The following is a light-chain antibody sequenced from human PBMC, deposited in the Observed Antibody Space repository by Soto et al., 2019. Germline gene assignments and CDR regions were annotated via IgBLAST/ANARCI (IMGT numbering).Light chain of an antibody. CDR1: QTISSF. Sequence: EIVLTQSPATLSLSPGERATLSCRASQTISSFLAWYQQKPGQAPRLLIYDTSNRATGVPARFSGSRSGTDFTLTISSLESEDFAVYYCQQRTNRPLFGQGTKLEIK. CDR3: QQRTNRPL. V-gene: IGKV3-11*01. J-gene: IGKJ2*01. CDR2: DTS.